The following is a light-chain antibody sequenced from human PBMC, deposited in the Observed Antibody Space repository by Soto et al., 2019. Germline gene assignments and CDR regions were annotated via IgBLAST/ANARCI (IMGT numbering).Light chain of an antibody. Sequence: EVVMTQSPATLSVSPGERATLSCRASQSVSSKLAWYQQKPGQAPRLLMYGASTRATGITARFSGSGSGTEFTLTISSLQSEDFAVYYCQQYNNWPLTFGGGTKVAI. CDR2: GAS. CDR3: QQYNNWPLT. J-gene: IGKJ4*01. V-gene: IGKV3-15*01. CDR1: QSVSSK.